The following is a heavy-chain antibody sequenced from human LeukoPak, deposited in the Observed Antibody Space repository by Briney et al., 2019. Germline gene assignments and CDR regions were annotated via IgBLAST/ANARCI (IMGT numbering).Heavy chain of an antibody. CDR1: GFTFSSYG. J-gene: IGHJ4*02. V-gene: IGHV3-33*01. CDR2: IWYDGSNK. CDR3: ARQWLVQGLDY. D-gene: IGHD6-19*01. Sequence: PGRSLRHSCAAPGFTFSSYGMHWVRQAPSKGLEWVAVIWYDGSNKYYAGSVKGRFTITRDNSKNTLYLQMNSLRAEDTAVYYCARQWLVQGLDYWGQGTLVTVSS.